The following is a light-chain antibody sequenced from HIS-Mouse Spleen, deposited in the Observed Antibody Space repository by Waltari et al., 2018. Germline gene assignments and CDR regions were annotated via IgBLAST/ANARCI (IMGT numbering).Light chain of an antibody. CDR1: QDITNY. CDR3: QQYDNLPFT. CDR2: DAS. V-gene: IGKV1-33*01. J-gene: IGKJ3*01. Sequence: DIQMTQSPSSLSASVGDRVTITCQASQDITNYLKWYQQKPGKAPKLLIYDASNLETGVPSMFSGSGSGTDFTFTISSLQPEDIVTYYCQQYDNLPFTFGPGTTVDIK.